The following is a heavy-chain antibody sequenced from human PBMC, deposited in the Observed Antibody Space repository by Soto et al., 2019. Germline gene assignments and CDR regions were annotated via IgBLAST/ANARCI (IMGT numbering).Heavy chain of an antibody. CDR3: ATRPVRSSRSYYYYMDV. D-gene: IGHD6-6*01. CDR1: GFTFSSYG. J-gene: IGHJ6*03. V-gene: IGHV3-30*03. CDR2: ISYDGSNK. Sequence: GGSLRLSCAASGFTFSSYGMHWVRQAPGKGLEWVAVISYDGSNKYYADSVKGRFTISRDNSKNTLYLQMNSLRAEDTAVYYCATRPVRSSRSYYYYMDVWGKGTTVTVSS.